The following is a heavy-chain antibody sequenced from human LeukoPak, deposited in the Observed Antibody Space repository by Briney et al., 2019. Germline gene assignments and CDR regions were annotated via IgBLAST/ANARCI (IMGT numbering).Heavy chain of an antibody. Sequence: PSGTLSLTCAVSGGSISSSNWWSWVRQPPGKGLEWIGEIYHSGSTNYNPSLKSRVTISVDTSKNQFSLKLSSVIAADTAVYYCARQGGQLWPYFDYWGQGTLVTVSS. D-gene: IGHD5-18*01. CDR3: ARQGGQLWPYFDY. CDR2: IYHSGST. CDR1: GGSISSSNW. V-gene: IGHV4-4*02. J-gene: IGHJ4*02.